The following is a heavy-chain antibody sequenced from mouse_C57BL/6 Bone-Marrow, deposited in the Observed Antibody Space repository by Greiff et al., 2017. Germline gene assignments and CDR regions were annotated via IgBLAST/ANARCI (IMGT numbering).Heavy chain of an antibody. CDR3: ARNPSYYSNSWFAY. CDR1: GYTFTSYW. Sequence: QVQLQQPGAELVRPGTSVKLSCKASGYTFTSYWMHWVKQRPGQGLEWIGVIDPSDSYTNYTQKFKGKATLTVDTSSSTAYMQLSSLTSEDSAVYYCARNPSYYSNSWFAYWGQGTLVTVSA. CDR2: IDPSDSYT. V-gene: IGHV1-59*01. J-gene: IGHJ3*01. D-gene: IGHD2-5*01.